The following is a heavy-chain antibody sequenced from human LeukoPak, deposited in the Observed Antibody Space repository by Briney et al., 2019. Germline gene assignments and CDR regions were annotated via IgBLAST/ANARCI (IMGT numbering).Heavy chain of an antibody. CDR1: GFTFDDYA. V-gene: IGHV3-9*01. CDR3: AKDSYYDSSGLPDY. Sequence: PGRSLTLSCAASGFTFDDYAMHWLRHAPRKGLEWVSGISWNSGSIGCADSVKGRFTIYRDNAKHSLYPQMRPLRAADTALYYCAKDSYYDSSGLPDYWGGGTLVTVSS. CDR2: ISWNSGSI. D-gene: IGHD3-22*01. J-gene: IGHJ4*02.